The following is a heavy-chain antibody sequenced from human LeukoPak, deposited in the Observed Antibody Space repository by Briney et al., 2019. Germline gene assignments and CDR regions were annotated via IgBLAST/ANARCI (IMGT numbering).Heavy chain of an antibody. CDR3: AKHIFGYYYGMDV. J-gene: IGHJ6*02. D-gene: IGHD3-10*02. CDR1: GFTFSSYA. CDR2: ISGNGGST. Sequence: GGSLRLSCAASGFTFSSYAMTWVRQAPGKGLEWVSAISGNGGSTNYADSVKGRFTISRDNSKNTLYLQVNSLRAEDTAVYYCAKHIFGYYYGMDVWGQGTTVTVSS. V-gene: IGHV3-23*01.